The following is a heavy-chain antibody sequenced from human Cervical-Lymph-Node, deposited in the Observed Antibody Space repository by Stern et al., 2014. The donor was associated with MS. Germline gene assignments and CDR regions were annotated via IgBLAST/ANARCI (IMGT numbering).Heavy chain of an antibody. V-gene: IGHV3-33*04. Sequence: VQLVESGGGVVQPGRSLRLSCAASGFTFSSYGMHWVRQAPGQGLEWVAVIRSDGSNKYYADSLKGLFTISRDTSQTTLYLQMNSLRAEDTAVYYCARDRHYLGYCSGGSCYLPDYWGQGTLVTVSS. D-gene: IGHD2-15*01. CDR1: GFTFSSYG. J-gene: IGHJ4*02. CDR3: ARDRHYLGYCSGGSCYLPDY. CDR2: IRSDGSNK.